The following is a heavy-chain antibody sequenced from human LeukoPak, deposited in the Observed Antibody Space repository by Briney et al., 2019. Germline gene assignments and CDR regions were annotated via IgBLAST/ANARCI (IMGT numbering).Heavy chain of an antibody. CDR2: ISYDGSKK. CDR1: GFTFRSYG. V-gene: IGHV3-30*18. D-gene: IGHD6-13*01. CDR3: TKDRSSSWSFDY. J-gene: IGHJ4*02. Sequence: GRSLRLSCAASGFTFRSYGMHWVRQAPGKGLEWVAVISYDGSKKYHADSVKGRFTISRDNSKITLYLQMNSLRAEDTAVYYCTKDRSSSWSFDYWGQGTLVTVSS.